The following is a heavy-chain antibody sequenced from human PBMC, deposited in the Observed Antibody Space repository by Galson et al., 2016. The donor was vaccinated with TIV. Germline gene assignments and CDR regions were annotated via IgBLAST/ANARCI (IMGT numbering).Heavy chain of an antibody. D-gene: IGHD5-12*01. V-gene: IGHV3-23*01. CDR1: GFTFSTYA. J-gene: IGHJ4*02. Sequence: SLRLSCAASGFTFSTYAMSWVRQAPEKGLEWVSSISGSGGDTYYADSVKGRFTISRDNSKNTVYLQMNSLIADDTAFYYCAKNSEWLRWYYFDYWGQGPLVTVSS. CDR2: ISGSGGDT. CDR3: AKNSEWLRWYYFDY.